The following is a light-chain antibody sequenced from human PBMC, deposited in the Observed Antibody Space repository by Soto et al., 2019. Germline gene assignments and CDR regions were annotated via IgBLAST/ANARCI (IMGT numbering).Light chain of an antibody. CDR3: QVWDSSGDHVV. J-gene: IGLJ2*01. Sequence: SYELTQPPSVSVAPGETARITCGGNNIGSKSVHWYQQKPGQAPVLVIFYDSDRPSGIPERFSGSNSGNTAPLTISRVEAGDEADYHCQVWDSSGDHVVFGGGTKLTVL. CDR2: YDS. V-gene: IGLV3-21*04. CDR1: NIGSKS.